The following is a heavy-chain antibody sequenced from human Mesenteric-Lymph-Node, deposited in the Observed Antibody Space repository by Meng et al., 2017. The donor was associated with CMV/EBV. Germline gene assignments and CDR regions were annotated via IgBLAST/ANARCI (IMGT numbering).Heavy chain of an antibody. D-gene: IGHD6-13*01. Sequence: SLKISCAASGFTFDDHAMHWVRQAPGKGLEWVSGISWNSGSLGYADSVKGRFTISRDNAKNSLYLQMNSLRAEDTAVYYCARGLEQLVLIFDYWGQGTLVTVSS. CDR2: ISWNSGSL. V-gene: IGHV3-9*01. CDR3: ARGLEQLVLIFDY. J-gene: IGHJ4*02. CDR1: GFTFDDHA.